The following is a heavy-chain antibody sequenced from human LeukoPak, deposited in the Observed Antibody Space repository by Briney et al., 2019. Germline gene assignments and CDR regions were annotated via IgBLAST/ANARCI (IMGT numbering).Heavy chain of an antibody. CDR2: YNTRGDST. Sequence: AVTVSCKASGYSFSSYYLHWVRQAPGQGLEWMGIYNTRGDSTTYAQKCQGRVTNTRDPSTTTVYMELSSLKSEDTAVYYCARWTGTTGLDYWGQGTLVTVCS. D-gene: IGHD1-1*01. V-gene: IGHV1-46*01. CDR3: ARWTGTTGLDY. CDR1: GYSFSSYY. J-gene: IGHJ4*02.